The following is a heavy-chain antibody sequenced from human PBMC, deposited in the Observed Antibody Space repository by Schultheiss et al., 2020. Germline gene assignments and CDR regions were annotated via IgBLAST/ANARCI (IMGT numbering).Heavy chain of an antibody. J-gene: IGHJ6*04. D-gene: IGHD3-10*01. CDR3: AKGHISQEYGSGSFYYYYYYGMDV. V-gene: IGHV3-21*04. Sequence: GGSLRLSCAASGFTFSNAWMNWVRQAPGKGLEWVSSISSSSSYIYYADSVKGRFTISRDNAKNSLYLQMNSLRAEDTALYYCAKGHISQEYGSGSFYYYYYYGMDVWGKGTTVTVSS. CDR2: ISSSSSYI. CDR1: GFTFSNAW.